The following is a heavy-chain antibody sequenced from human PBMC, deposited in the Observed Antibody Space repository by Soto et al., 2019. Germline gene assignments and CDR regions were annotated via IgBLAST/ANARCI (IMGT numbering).Heavy chain of an antibody. CDR2: ISYDGSNK. V-gene: IGHV3-30*18. D-gene: IGHD3-10*01. CDR3: AKGLGVRGGSGMDV. J-gene: IGHJ6*02. CDR1: GFTFSSYG. Sequence: GGSLRLSCAASGFTFSSYGMHWVRQAPGKGLEWVAVISYDGSNKYYADSVKGRFTISRDNSKNTLYLQMNSLRAEDTALYYCAKGLGVRGGSGMDVWGQGTTVTVSS.